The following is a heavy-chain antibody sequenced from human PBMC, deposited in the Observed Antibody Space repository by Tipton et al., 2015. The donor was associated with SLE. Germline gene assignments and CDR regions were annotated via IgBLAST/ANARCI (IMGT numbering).Heavy chain of an antibody. Sequence: TLSLTCTVSGGSISSSSYYWGWIRQPPGKGLEWIGSIYYSGSTNYNPSLKSRLTMSVDTSKNQFSLKLSSVTATDTAVYYCARDRGDAFDIWGQGTMVTVSS. CDR2: IYYSGST. D-gene: IGHD3-10*01. CDR1: GGSISSSSYY. V-gene: IGHV4-39*07. CDR3: ARDRGDAFDI. J-gene: IGHJ3*02.